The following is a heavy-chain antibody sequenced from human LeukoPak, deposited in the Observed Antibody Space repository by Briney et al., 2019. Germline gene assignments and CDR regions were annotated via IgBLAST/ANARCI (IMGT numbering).Heavy chain of an antibody. J-gene: IGHJ4*02. Sequence: PGGSLRLSCAASGFPLSSYAMSWVRQAPGEGLEWVSTISGYGGTTYYADSVKGRFTISRDNSKNTLYLQMNSLRAEDTAVYYCAKDGEFYSSGWCFFDYWGQGTLVTVSS. V-gene: IGHV3-23*01. D-gene: IGHD6-19*01. CDR1: GFPLSSYA. CDR3: AKDGEFYSSGWCFFDY. CDR2: ISGYGGTT.